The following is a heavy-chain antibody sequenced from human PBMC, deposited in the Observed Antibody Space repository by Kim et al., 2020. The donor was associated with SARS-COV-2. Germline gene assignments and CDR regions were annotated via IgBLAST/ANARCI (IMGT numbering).Heavy chain of an antibody. CDR3: AGQSGYETYYYYGMDV. J-gene: IGHJ6*02. CDR2: ISSSGSTI. D-gene: IGHD5-12*01. Sequence: GGSLRLSCAASGFTFSDYYMSWIRQAPGKGLEWVSYISSSGSTIYYADSVKGRFTISRDNAKNSLYLQMNSLRAEDTAVYYCAGQSGYETYYYYGMDVWGQGTTVTVSS. CDR1: GFTFSDYY. V-gene: IGHV3-11*01.